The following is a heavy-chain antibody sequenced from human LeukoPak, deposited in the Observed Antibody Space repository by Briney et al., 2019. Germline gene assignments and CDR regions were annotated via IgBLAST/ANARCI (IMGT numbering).Heavy chain of an antibody. CDR3: ARAPSFGDYGGDY. CDR1: GYNFTNYG. D-gene: IGHD4-17*01. CDR2: ISVYSGDT. V-gene: IGHV1-18*01. J-gene: IGHJ4*02. Sequence: ASVKVSCKASGYNFTNYGISWVRQAPGHGLEWIGWISVYSGDTNYARKVMVRATMTTDTSTNSAFLQLRNLRSDDTAFYFCARAPSFGDYGGDYWGQGTLVTVSS.